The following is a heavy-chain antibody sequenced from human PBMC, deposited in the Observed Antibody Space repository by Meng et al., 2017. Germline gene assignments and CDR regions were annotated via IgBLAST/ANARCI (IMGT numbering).Heavy chain of an antibody. V-gene: IGHV3-21*01. D-gene: IGHD2-2*01. CDR1: GFTFSSYS. CDR3: ARDIVVVPAAIGYYYGMDV. CDR2: ISSSSSYI. J-gene: IGHJ6*02. Sequence: GESLKISCAASGFTFSSYSMNLVRQAPGEGLEWVSSISSSSSYIYYADSVKGRFTISRDNAKNSLYLQRNSLRAEYTAVYYCARDIVVVPAAIGYYYGMDVWGQGTTVTVSS.